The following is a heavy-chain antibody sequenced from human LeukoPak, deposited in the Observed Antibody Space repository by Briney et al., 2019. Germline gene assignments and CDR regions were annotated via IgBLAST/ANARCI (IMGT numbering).Heavy chain of an antibody. CDR3: ARNRDFYDSSGSVPLDY. CDR1: GFTFSSYS. V-gene: IGHV3-21*01. CDR2: ISSSSYI. Sequence: GGSLRLSCAASGFTFSSYSMNWVRQAPGKGLEWVSSISSSSYIYYADSVKGRFTISRDNAKASLFLQMSSLRADDTAVYYCARNRDFYDSSGSVPLDYWGQGILVTVSS. D-gene: IGHD3-22*01. J-gene: IGHJ4*02.